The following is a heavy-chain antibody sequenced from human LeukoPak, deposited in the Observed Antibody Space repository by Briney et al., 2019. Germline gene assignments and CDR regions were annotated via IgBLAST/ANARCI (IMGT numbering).Heavy chain of an antibody. J-gene: IGHJ1*01. Sequence: ASVKVSCKASGYTFTSYDINWVRQATGQGLEWMGCMSPNSGNTGYAQKFQGRVTMTRNTSISTAYMELSSLRSEDTAVYYCARGGGSTWTQRGYFQHWGQGTLVTVSS. CDR1: GYTFTSYD. V-gene: IGHV1-8*01. D-gene: IGHD6-13*01. CDR3: ARGGGSTWTQRGYFQH. CDR2: MSPNSGNT.